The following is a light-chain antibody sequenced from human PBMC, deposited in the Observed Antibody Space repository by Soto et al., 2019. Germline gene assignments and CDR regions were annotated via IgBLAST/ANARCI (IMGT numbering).Light chain of an antibody. CDR1: SSNIGTQS. CDR3: AAWDDNLNAYV. V-gene: IGLV1-40*01. CDR2: ANN. Sequence: QSVLTQPPSVSGAPGQRVTISCTGSSSNIGTQSVHWYQHLPGAAPKVLIYANNNRPSGVPDRFSVSKSGTSASLAITGLQAEDEADYYCAAWDDNLNAYVFGSGTQLTVL. J-gene: IGLJ6*01.